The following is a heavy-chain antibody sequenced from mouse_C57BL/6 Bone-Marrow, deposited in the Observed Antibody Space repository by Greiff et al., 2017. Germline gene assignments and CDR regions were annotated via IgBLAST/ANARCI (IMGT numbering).Heavy chain of an antibody. CDR2: IHPNSGST. V-gene: IGHV1-64*01. D-gene: IGHD2-5*01. CDR3: TKSNHGDY. CDR1: GYTFTSYW. Sequence: QVQLQQPGAELVKPGASVKLSCKASGYTFTSYWMHWVKQRPGQGLEWIGMIHPNSGSTNYNEKFKSKATLTVDKSSSTAYVQLSSLTAEASAFYCCTKSNHGDYWGQGTTLTVSS. J-gene: IGHJ2*01.